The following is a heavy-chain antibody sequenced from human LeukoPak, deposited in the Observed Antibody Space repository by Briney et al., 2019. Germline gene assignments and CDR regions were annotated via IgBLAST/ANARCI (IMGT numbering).Heavy chain of an antibody. Sequence: SVKVSCKASGGTFGSYAISWVRQAPGQGLEWMGRIIPIFGTANYAQKFQGRVTITTDESTSTAYMELSSLRSEDTAVYYCARQFYGSGSFSEYFQHWGQGTLVTVSS. CDR1: GGTFGSYA. J-gene: IGHJ1*01. V-gene: IGHV1-69*05. CDR3: ARQFYGSGSFSEYFQH. D-gene: IGHD3-10*01. CDR2: IIPIFGTA.